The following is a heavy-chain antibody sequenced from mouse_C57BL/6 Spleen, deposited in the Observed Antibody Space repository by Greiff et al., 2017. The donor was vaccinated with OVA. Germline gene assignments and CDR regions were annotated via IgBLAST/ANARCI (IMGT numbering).Heavy chain of an antibody. CDR3: VRHYGYPYAMDY. Sequence: DVKLVESGGGLVQPKGSLKLSCAASGFSFNTYAMNWVRQAPGKGLEWVARIRSKSNNYATYYADSVKDRFTISRDDSESMLYLQMNNLKTEDTAMYYCVRHYGYPYAMDYWGQGTSVTVSS. CDR1: GFSFNTYA. V-gene: IGHV10-1*01. CDR2: IRSKSNNYAT. D-gene: IGHD2-2*01. J-gene: IGHJ4*01.